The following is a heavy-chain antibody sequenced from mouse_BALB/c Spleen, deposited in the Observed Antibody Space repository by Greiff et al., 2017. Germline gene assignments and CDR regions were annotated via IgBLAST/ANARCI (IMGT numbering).Heavy chain of an antibody. V-gene: IGHV3-2*02. CDR2: ISYSGST. CDR1: GYSITSDYA. J-gene: IGHJ2*01. Sequence: EVKLEESGPGLVKPSQSLSLTCTVTGYSITSDYAWNWIRQFPGNKLEWMGYISYSGSTSYNPSLKSRISITRDTSKNQFFLQLNSVTTEDTATYYCARYGKYGKGYYFDYWGQGTTLTVSS. D-gene: IGHD2-10*02. CDR3: ARYGKYGKGYYFDY.